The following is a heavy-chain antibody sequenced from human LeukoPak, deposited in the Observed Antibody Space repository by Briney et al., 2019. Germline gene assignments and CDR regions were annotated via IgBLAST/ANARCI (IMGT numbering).Heavy chain of an antibody. V-gene: IGHV4-59*01. CDR2: IYYCGST. Sequence: SETLSLTCTVSGGSISSYYWSWIRQPPGKGLEWIGYIYYCGSTNYNPSLKSRVTISVDTSKNQFSLKLSSVTAADTAVYYCARDGYNSFFDYWGQGTLVTVSS. J-gene: IGHJ4*02. CDR1: GGSISSYY. D-gene: IGHD5-24*01. CDR3: ARDGYNSFFDY.